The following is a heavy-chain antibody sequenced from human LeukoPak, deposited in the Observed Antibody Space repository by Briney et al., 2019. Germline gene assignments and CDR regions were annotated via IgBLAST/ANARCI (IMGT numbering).Heavy chain of an antibody. J-gene: IGHJ4*02. CDR2: ISTDNGDT. D-gene: IGHD3-3*01. CDR3: AEGYDLRGPFDY. Sequence: ASVKVSCKSFGYTFSTYGISRVRQAPGQGLEWMGWISTDNGDTTYAQKFQGRVTMTTDTSTGTAYMELGSLRSDDTAVYYCAEGYDLRGPFDYWGQGTLVTVSS. V-gene: IGHV1-18*01. CDR1: GYTFSTYG.